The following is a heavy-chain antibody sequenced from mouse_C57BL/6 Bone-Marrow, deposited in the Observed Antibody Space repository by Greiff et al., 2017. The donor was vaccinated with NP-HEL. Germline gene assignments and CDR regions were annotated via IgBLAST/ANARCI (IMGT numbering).Heavy chain of an antibody. D-gene: IGHD4-1*01. Sequence: VQLQQSGPVLVKPGASVKMSCKASGYTFTDYYMNWVKQSHGKSLEWIGVINPYNGGTSYNQKFKGKATLTVDKSSSTAYMELNSLTSEDSAVYYCAREGAGTWYFDYWGQGTTLTVSS. J-gene: IGHJ2*01. CDR1: GYTFTDYY. CDR2: INPYNGGT. CDR3: AREGAGTWYFDY. V-gene: IGHV1-19*01.